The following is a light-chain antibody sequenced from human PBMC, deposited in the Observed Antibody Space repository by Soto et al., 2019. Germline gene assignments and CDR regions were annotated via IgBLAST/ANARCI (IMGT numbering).Light chain of an antibody. V-gene: IGKV3-15*01. CDR1: QIISSN. CDR2: RAS. Sequence: EIVLSQSPGTLSLSTGERATLSCRASQIISSNLAWYQQKLGQAPRLLIYRASTRATGIPARFSGSGSGTEFTLTISSLQSEDFALYYCHQYENWPQPFGQGTKVDIK. J-gene: IGKJ1*01. CDR3: HQYENWPQP.